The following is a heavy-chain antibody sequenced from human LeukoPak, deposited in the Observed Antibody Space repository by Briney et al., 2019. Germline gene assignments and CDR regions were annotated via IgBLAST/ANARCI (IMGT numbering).Heavy chain of an antibody. CDR2: INPSGGST. Sequence: AASVKVSCKASGYTFTSYYMHWVRQAPGQGLEWMGIINPSGGSTSYAQKFQGRVTMTRDMSTSTVYMELSSLRSEDTAVYYCARGGHTYSYFPKPWDYWGQGTLVTVSS. D-gene: IGHD5-18*01. CDR1: GYTFTSYY. V-gene: IGHV1-46*01. CDR3: ARGGHTYSYFPKPWDY. J-gene: IGHJ4*02.